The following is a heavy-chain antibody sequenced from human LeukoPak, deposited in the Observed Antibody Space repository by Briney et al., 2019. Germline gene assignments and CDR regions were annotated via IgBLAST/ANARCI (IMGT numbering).Heavy chain of an antibody. Sequence: GEPLKISCKGSGYSFLSHWIGWVRQMPGKGLEWMGIIYPGDSDTRYNPSFQGQVTISADKSISTAYLQWSSLKASDTAMYYCARHASPYSSNYYFDYWGQGALVTVSS. CDR2: IYPGDSDT. V-gene: IGHV5-51*01. CDR1: GYSFLSHW. J-gene: IGHJ4*02. D-gene: IGHD6-13*01. CDR3: ARHASPYSSNYYFDY.